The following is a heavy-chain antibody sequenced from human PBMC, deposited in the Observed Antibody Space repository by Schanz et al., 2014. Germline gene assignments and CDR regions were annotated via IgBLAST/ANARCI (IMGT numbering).Heavy chain of an antibody. V-gene: IGHV1-18*04. J-gene: IGHJ4*02. CDR1: GGTFSTYP. CDR2: ISAYNGNT. D-gene: IGHD6-19*01. CDR3: ARGGYSSGWYDRDIAHFDY. Sequence: QVQLVQSGAEVKKPGSSVKVSCKASGGTFSTYPINWLRQAPGQGLEWMGWISAYNGNTNYAQKLQGRVTMTTDTSTSTAYMDLRSLRSDDTAVYYCARGGYSSGWYDRDIAHFDYWGQGTLVDVSA.